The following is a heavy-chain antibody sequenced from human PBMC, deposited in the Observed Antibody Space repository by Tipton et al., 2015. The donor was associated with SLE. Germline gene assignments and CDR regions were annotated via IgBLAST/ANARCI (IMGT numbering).Heavy chain of an antibody. J-gene: IGHJ3*02. Sequence: TLSLTCTVSGGSISSSSYYWGWIRQPPGKGLEWIGYIYYSGYTNYNPSLKSRVTISVDTSKNQFSLKLSSVTAADTAVYYCARGVATTVTPYDAFDIWGQGTMVTVSS. V-gene: IGHV4-61*05. CDR2: IYYSGYT. CDR3: ARGVATTVTPYDAFDI. CDR1: GGSISSSSYY. D-gene: IGHD4-17*01.